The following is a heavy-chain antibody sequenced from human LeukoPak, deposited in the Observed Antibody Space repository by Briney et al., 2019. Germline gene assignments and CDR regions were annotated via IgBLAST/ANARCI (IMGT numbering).Heavy chain of an antibody. V-gene: IGHV4-4*07. CDR1: GGSISTYF. J-gene: IGHJ4*02. D-gene: IGHD1-20*01. CDR3: ARGNWNDYFDY. CDR2: IYASGKT. Sequence: SETLSLTCTVSGGSISTYFWSWIRQPAGKGLEWIGRIYASGKTNYNPSLKSRVTMSVDTPKNQFSLKMSSVTAADTAVYYCARGNWNDYFDYWGQGTLVTVSS.